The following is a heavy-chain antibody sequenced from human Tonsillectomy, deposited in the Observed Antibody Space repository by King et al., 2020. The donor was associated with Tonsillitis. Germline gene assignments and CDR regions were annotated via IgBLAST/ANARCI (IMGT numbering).Heavy chain of an antibody. Sequence: QLVQSGAEVKKPGSSVKVSCKASGGTFSSYGFSWVRQAPGQGLEWMGGIIPIFGTPDYAHNFQGRVTITADESTSTAYMELSSLRSEDTAVYYCARGPRAMIVVANYFDYWGQGTLVTVSS. J-gene: IGHJ4*02. CDR2: IIPIFGTP. CDR3: ARGPRAMIVVANYFDY. CDR1: GGTFSSYG. D-gene: IGHD3-22*01. V-gene: IGHV1-69*01.